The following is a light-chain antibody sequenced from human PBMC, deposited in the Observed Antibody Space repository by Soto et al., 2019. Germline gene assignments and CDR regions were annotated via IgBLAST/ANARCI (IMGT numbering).Light chain of an antibody. CDR1: QGISNY. CDR2: AAS. V-gene: IGKV1-27*01. CDR3: QKYNSAPLP. Sequence: DIQMTQSPSSLSASVGDRVTITCLASQGISNYLAWYQQKPGKVPKLLIYAASTLQSGVPSRFSGSGSGTDFTLTISSLQTEDVATYYCQKYNSAPLPFRPGTKVGIK. J-gene: IGKJ3*01.